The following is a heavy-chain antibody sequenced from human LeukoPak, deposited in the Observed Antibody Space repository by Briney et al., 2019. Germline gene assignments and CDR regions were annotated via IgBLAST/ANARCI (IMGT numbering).Heavy chain of an antibody. CDR1: RFAFSNYG. Sequence: GGSLRLSCAVSRFAFSNYGMSWVRQAPGKGLEWVSAISGSGGSTYYADSVKGRFTISRDNSKNTLYLQMNSLRAEDTALYHCARNNGMDVWGQGTTVIVSS. J-gene: IGHJ6*02. CDR3: ARNNGMDV. CDR2: ISGSGGST. V-gene: IGHV3-23*01.